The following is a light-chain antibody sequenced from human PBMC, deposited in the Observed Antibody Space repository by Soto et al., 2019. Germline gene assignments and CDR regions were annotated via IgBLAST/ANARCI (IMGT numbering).Light chain of an antibody. CDR1: NIGTKS. CDR3: QLWDSRTDHWV. V-gene: IGLV3-21*02. Sequence: SYELTQPPSVSVAPGQTAKMPCGGNNIGTKSVHWYQQKPGQAPVLVVYAHSDRPSGIPERFSGSVSGNTSTLTILSVEAGDEADYYCQLWDSRTDHWVFGGGTKLTVL. J-gene: IGLJ3*02. CDR2: AHS.